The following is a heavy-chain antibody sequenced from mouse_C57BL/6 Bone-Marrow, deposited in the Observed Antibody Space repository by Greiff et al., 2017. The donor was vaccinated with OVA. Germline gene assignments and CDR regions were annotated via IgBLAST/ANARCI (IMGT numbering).Heavy chain of an antibody. D-gene: IGHD1-1*01. CDR1: GFSLTSYG. CDR3: AKHPYYYGSRYYFDY. V-gene: IGHV2-9*01. Sequence: VQLQQSGPGLVAPSQSLSITCTVSGFSLTSYGVDWVRQPPGKGLEWLGVIWGGGSTNYNSALMSRLSISTDNSKRQFYLKMNSLQTDDTAMYYCAKHPYYYGSRYYFDYWGQGTTLTVSS. J-gene: IGHJ2*01. CDR2: IWGGGST.